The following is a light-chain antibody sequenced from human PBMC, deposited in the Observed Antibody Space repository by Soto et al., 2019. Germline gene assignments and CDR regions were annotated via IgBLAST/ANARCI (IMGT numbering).Light chain of an antibody. CDR1: QSVNSN. CDR2: GAS. CDR3: QQYNEWPPLT. V-gene: IGKV3-15*01. Sequence: EIVMTQSPATLSVSLGERATLSCRASQSVNSNLAWYRQKPGQAPRLLIYGASTRATGIPARFSGSGSGTEFTLTINSLQSEDFAVYYCQQYNEWPPLTFGGGTKVEIK. J-gene: IGKJ4*01.